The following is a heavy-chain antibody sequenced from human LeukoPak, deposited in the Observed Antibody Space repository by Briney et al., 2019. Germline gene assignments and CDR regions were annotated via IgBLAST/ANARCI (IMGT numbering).Heavy chain of an antibody. Sequence: SETLSLTCTVSGGSISGFYWSWIRQPPGKGLEWIGYIYHTGSTNYNPSLKSRVTISVDTSKNQFSLKLSSVTAADTAVYYCARRGDYSRGGFDFWGQGTLVTVSS. J-gene: IGHJ4*02. CDR1: GGSISGFY. CDR2: IYHTGST. CDR3: ARRGDYSRGGFDF. D-gene: IGHD4-11*01. V-gene: IGHV4-59*12.